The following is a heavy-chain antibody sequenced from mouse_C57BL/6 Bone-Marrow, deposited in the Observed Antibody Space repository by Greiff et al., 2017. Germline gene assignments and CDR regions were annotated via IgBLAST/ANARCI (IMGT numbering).Heavy chain of an antibody. CDR2: IHPNSGST. J-gene: IGHJ3*01. CDR3: AGWLLRGFAC. Sequence: VQLQQSGAELVKPGASVTLSCKASGYTFTSYWMHWVKQRPGQGLEWFGMIHPNSGSTNYNEKLKSKATLTVDKSSSTAYLQLSCLTSEHSAVYYCAGWLLRGFACRGQGTLVPVSA. V-gene: IGHV1-64*01. CDR1: GYTFTSYW. D-gene: IGHD2-3*01.